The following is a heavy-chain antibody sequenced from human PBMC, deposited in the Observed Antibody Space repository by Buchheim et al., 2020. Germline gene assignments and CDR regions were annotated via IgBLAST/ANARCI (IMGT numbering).Heavy chain of an antibody. D-gene: IGHD3-3*01. CDR1: GGTFSSYA. J-gene: IGHJ6*01. CDR2: IIPIFGTA. Sequence: QFQLVQSGAEVQKPGSSVKVSCKASGGTFSSYAISWVRQAPGQGLEWMGGIIPIFGTANYAQKFQGRVTITADESTSPAYMELSSLRSEDTAVYYCARGKYYDFWSGYYDYYYYGMDVWGQGTT. CDR3: ARGKYYDFWSGYYDYYYYGMDV. V-gene: IGHV1-69*12.